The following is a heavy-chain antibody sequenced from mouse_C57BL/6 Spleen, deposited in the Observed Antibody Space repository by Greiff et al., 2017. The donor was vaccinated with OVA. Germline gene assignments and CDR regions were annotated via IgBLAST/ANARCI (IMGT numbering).Heavy chain of an antibody. CDR1: GYTFTSYW. D-gene: IGHD1-1*01. CDR3: AHYGSSYGGYFDV. V-gene: IGHV1-69*01. Sequence: QVQLQQPGAELVMPGASVKLSCKASGYTFTSYWMHWVKQRPGQGLEWIGEIDPSDSYTNSNQKFKGKSTLTVDKSSSTAYMQLSSLTSEDSAVYYCAHYGSSYGGYFDVWGTGTTVTVSS. J-gene: IGHJ1*03. CDR2: IDPSDSYT.